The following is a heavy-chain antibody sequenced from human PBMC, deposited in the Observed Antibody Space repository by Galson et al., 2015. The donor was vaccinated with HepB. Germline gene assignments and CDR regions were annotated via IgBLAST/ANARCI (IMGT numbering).Heavy chain of an antibody. CDR2: ISSNGGST. Sequence: SLRLSCAASGFTFSSYAMHWVRQAPGKGLEYVSAISSNGGSTYYADSVKGRFTISRDNSKNTLYLQMSSLRAEDTAVYYCVNAYSGSSWGAFDIWGQGTMVTVSS. D-gene: IGHD1-26*01. V-gene: IGHV3-64D*06. CDR1: GFTFSSYA. CDR3: VNAYSGSSWGAFDI. J-gene: IGHJ3*02.